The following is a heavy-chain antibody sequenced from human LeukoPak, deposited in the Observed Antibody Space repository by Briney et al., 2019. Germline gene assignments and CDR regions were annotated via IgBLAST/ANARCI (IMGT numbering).Heavy chain of an antibody. D-gene: IGHD5-18*01. CDR1: GYSFTSYL. J-gene: IGHJ4*02. CDR2: IYPGDSGT. Sequence: GESLKISCKGSGYSFTSYLSGWVRQMPGKGLEWMGIIYPGDSGTRYSPSFQGQVTSSADKSISTAYLQWSSLKASDTAMYYCARRGYSYGFDYWGQGTLVTVSS. CDR3: ARRGYSYGFDY. V-gene: IGHV5-51*01.